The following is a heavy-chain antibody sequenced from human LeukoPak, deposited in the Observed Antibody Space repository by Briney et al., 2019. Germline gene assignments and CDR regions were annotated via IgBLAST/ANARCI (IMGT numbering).Heavy chain of an antibody. Sequence: SETLSLTCAVSGGSISSSGYSWSCIRQPPGKGLEWIGYIYYSGSTYYNSSLKSRVTISVDTSKNQFSLKLSSVTAADTAVYYCARTTTVTEQFDYWGQGILVTVSS. CDR3: ARTTTVTEQFDY. CDR1: GGSISSSGYS. V-gene: IGHV4-30-4*07. D-gene: IGHD4-17*01. CDR2: IYYSGST. J-gene: IGHJ4*02.